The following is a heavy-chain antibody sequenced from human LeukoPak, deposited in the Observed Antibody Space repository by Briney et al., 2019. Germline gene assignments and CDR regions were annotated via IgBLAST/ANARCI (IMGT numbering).Heavy chain of an antibody. CDR1: GFTFSSYA. CDR3: AKGIVGYCSSTSCYLPDY. V-gene: IGHV3-23*01. D-gene: IGHD2-2*01. J-gene: IGHJ4*02. CDR2: ISGSGGST. Sequence: PGGSLRLSCAASGFTFSSYAMSWVRQAPGKGLEWVSAISGSGGSTYYADSVEGRFTISRDNSKNTLYLQMNSLRAEDTAVYYCAKGIVGYCSSTSCYLPDYWGQGTLVTVSS.